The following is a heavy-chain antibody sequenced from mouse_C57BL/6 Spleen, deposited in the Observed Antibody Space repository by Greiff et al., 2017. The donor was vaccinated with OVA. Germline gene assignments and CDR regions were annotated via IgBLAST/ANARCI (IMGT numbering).Heavy chain of an antibody. Sequence: QVQLKQSGAELVRPGASVKLSCKASGYTFTDYYINWVKQRPGQGLEWIARIYPGSGNTYYNEKFKGKATLTAEKSSSTAYMQLSSLTSEDSAVYFCARPGSSPAWFAYWGQGTLVTVSA. J-gene: IGHJ3*01. CDR3: ARPGSSPAWFAY. CDR2: IYPGSGNT. CDR1: GYTFTDYY. D-gene: IGHD1-1*01. V-gene: IGHV1-76*01.